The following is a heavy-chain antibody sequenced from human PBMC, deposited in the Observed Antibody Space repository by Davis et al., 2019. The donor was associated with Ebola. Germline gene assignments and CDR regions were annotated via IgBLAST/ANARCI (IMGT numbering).Heavy chain of an antibody. CDR2: INPNSGGT. V-gene: IGHV1-2*02. J-gene: IGHJ6*03. CDR3: ARRQAYCTTGSCYRYRDYYMDV. Sequence: ASVKVTCKASGYTFTGYYMHWVRQAPGQGLEWMGWINPNSGGTNYAQKLQGRVTMTRDTSISTAYMEMSSLTSDDTAVYYCARRQAYCTTGSCYRYRDYYMDVWGKGTTVTVSS. D-gene: IGHD2-2*01. CDR1: GYTFTGYY.